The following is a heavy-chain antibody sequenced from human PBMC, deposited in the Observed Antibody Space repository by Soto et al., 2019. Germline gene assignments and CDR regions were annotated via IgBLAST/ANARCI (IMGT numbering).Heavy chain of an antibody. V-gene: IGHV1-18*01. CDR3: ARDRLRGYDSSGFYS. J-gene: IGHJ4*02. D-gene: IGHD3-22*01. Sequence: GSVKVSCKSSGYSFSYYGINWVRQAPGQGLEWMGWINTKTGHRNYAQKFEDRLTMTTATSTNTVYMELKRLRSDDTAVYYCARDRLRGYDSSGFYSWGQGTPVTVSS. CDR2: INTKTGHR. CDR1: GYSFSYYG.